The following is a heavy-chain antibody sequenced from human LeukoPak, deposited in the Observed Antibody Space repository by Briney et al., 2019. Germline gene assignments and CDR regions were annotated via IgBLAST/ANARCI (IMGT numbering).Heavy chain of an antibody. J-gene: IGHJ4*02. CDR3: TRVVLVGTTYSYFDY. CDR2: IRSKAYGGTT. CDR1: GFTFGDYA. V-gene: IGHV3-49*04. Sequence: PGGSLRLSCTASGFTFGDYAMSWVRQAPGKGLEWVSFIRSKAYGGTTEYAASVKGRFTISRDDSKNSLYLQMNSLKAEDTAVYYCTRVVLVGTTYSYFDYWGQGTLVTVSS. D-gene: IGHD1-26*01.